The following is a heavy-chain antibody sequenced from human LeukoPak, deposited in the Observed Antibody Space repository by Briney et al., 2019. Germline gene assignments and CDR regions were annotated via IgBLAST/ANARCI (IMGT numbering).Heavy chain of an antibody. J-gene: IGHJ4*02. V-gene: IGHV1-2*02. D-gene: IGHD2-15*01. CDR3: AVGYCSGGNCYSSDY. CDR1: GYTFTSYG. CDR2: INPNSGGT. Sequence: ASVKVSCKASGYTFTSYGISWVRQAPGQGLEWMGWINPNSGGTNYAQKFQGGLTMTRDTSISTAYMELNRLTSDDTAVYYCAVGYCSGGNCYSSDYWGQGTLVTVSS.